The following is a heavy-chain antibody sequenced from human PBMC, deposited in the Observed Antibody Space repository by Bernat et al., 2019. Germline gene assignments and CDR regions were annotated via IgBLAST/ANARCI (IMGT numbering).Heavy chain of an antibody. V-gene: IGHV3-23*01. Sequence: EVQLLESGGGLVQPGGSLRLSCAASGFTFTTYAMSWVRQAPGKGLEWVSSITVSGTNTYYADSVKGRFTISRDNSQNTLYLQMNSLRAEDTAVYYCAKDRLSSSWYSFDYWGQGTLVTVSS. J-gene: IGHJ4*02. CDR2: ITVSGTNT. D-gene: IGHD6-13*01. CDR3: AKDRLSSSWYSFDY. CDR1: GFTFTTYA.